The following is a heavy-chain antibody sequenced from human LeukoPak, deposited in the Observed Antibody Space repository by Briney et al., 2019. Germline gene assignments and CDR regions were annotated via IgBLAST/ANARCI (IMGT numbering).Heavy chain of an antibody. J-gene: IGHJ4*02. Sequence: PGGSLRLSCAASGFDFSRITMNWVRQAPGKELEWISYISSRTGTIYYADSVKGRFTASRDDAKNSLYLQMNSLRAEDTAVYYCARARVLGGGENFDYWGQGTLVTVSS. V-gene: IGHV3-48*04. CDR2: ISSRTGTI. CDR1: GFDFSRIT. CDR3: ARARVLGGGENFDY. D-gene: IGHD1-26*01.